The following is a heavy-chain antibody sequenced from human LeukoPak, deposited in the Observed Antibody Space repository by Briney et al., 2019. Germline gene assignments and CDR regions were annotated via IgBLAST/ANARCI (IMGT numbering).Heavy chain of an antibody. V-gene: IGHV3-23*01. Sequence: GSLRLSCGASGFTFSSYAMNWVRQAPGKEMEWVSSITGNTGNTYVAEPVKGRFTISRDNSRNTLYLQMNTLRAEDTAIYYCAKGTLGSCACARCYPFDHWGQGALVTVSS. D-gene: IGHD3-16*02. CDR3: AKGTLGSCACARCYPFDH. CDR1: GFTFSSYA. CDR2: ITGNTGNT. J-gene: IGHJ4*02.